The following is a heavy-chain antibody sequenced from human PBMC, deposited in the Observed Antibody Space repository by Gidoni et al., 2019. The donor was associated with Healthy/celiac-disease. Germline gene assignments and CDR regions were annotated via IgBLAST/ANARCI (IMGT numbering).Heavy chain of an antibody. CDR2: IYYSGSP. V-gene: IGHV4-31*03. CDR1: GRSLSSGGYY. CDR3: AQMDYYYYGMDV. Sequence: QVQLQASGQGLVKPSQTLSLTCTVSGRSLSSGGYYGSWIRQHPGKGLDWIGYIYYSGSPYYNPSLKSRVTISVDTSNNQFSLKLSSVTAAAPAVYYCAQMDYYYYGMDVWGQGTTGTVSS. J-gene: IGHJ6*02.